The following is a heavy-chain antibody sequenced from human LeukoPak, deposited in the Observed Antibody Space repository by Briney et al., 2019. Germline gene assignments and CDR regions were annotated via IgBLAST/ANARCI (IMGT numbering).Heavy chain of an antibody. CDR2: IKQDGSEK. V-gene: IGHV3-7*01. Sequence: GGSLRLSCAASGFTFSSYEMTWVRQAPGKGLEWVADIKQDGSEKYYVDSVKGRFTISRQNAKNSLFLQTNSLRAEDTAVYYCARHRSGGSQDDAFDIWGQGTMVTVSA. J-gene: IGHJ3*02. CDR1: GFTFSSYE. CDR3: ARHRSGGSQDDAFDI. D-gene: IGHD2-15*01.